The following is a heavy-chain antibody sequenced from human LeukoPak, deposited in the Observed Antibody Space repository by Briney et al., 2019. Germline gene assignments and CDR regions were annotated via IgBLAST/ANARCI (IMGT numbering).Heavy chain of an antibody. CDR3: ATRVTADSYHASDM. CDR2: ISSTSNHI. V-gene: IGHV3-21*01. CDR1: GFTFSSYS. Sequence: GGSLRLSCAGSGFTFSSYSMNWVRQAPGKGLEWVSSISSTSNHIYYADSVKGRFTISRDNAKNSLYLQMNSLRAEDTAVYYCATRVTADSYHASDMWRQGTMLTVSS. J-gene: IGHJ3*02. D-gene: IGHD2-21*01.